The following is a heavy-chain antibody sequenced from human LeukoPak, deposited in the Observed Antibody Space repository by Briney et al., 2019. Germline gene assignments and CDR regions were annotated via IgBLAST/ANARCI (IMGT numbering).Heavy chain of an antibody. CDR3: AKSARLRYFDWLLSYYYGMDV. CDR1: GFTFSSYA. J-gene: IGHJ6*02. Sequence: GGSLRLSCAASGFTFSSYAMSWVRQAPGKGLEWVSAISGSGGSTYYADSVKGRFTISRDNSKNTLYLQMNSLRAEDTAVYYCAKSARLRYFDWLLSYYYGMDVWGQGTTVTVSS. D-gene: IGHD3-9*01. V-gene: IGHV3-23*01. CDR2: ISGSGGST.